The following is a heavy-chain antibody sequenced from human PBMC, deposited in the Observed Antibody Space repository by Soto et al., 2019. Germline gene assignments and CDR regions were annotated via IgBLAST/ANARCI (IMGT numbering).Heavy chain of an antibody. CDR2: IYSADNT. J-gene: IGHJ4*02. CDR3: ARDAESYDILNGPLPFEY. Sequence: PGGSLRLSCAASGLSVSSKDMSWVRHAPGKGLECVSIIYSADNTFYVDSVKGRFIISRDNSKNTVYLQMNSLRADDTAVYYCARDAESYDILNGPLPFEYCGQGNLVTVSS. D-gene: IGHD3-9*01. CDR1: GLSVSSKD. V-gene: IGHV3-66*01.